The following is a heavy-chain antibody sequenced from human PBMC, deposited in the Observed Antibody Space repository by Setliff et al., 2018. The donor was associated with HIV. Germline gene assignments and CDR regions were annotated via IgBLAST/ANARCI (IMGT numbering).Heavy chain of an antibody. D-gene: IGHD3-10*01. CDR3: ARDRHSSGLGSYGP. V-gene: IGHV4-4*07. CDR1: GGSFGVYR. J-gene: IGHJ5*02. CDR2: IDSSGTT. Sequence: SETLSLTCTISGGSFGVYRWSWIRQSAGRGLEWIGRIDSSGTTDYKPSLKGRVAISVDTSRNQFSLRVTSVTAADTAVYFCARDRHSSGLGSYGPWGPGVLVTVSS.